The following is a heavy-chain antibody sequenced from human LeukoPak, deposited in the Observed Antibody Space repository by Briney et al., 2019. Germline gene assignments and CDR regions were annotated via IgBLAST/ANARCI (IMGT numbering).Heavy chain of an antibody. CDR3: ARVAEAAAFDY. Sequence: PGGSLRLSCAASGFTFSSYSMTWVRQAPGKGLEWVSSISSSSRYICYADSMKGRFTISRDNAKNSLFLQMDSLRAEDTAVYYCARVAEAAAFDYWGQGTLVTVSS. J-gene: IGHJ4*02. CDR1: GFTFSSYS. D-gene: IGHD6-13*01. V-gene: IGHV3-21*01. CDR2: ISSSSRYI.